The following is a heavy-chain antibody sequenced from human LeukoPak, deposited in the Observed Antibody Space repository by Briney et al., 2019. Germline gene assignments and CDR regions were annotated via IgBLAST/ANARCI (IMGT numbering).Heavy chain of an antibody. V-gene: IGHV3-30*18. J-gene: IGHJ5*02. CDR2: ISHDGNKK. Sequence: HPGRSLRLSCEVSGFTFTNHGMHWVRQAPGKGPEWMAVISHDGNKKYYADSVKGRVTISRDNSKNTLYLQMNSLRPEDTAVYYCAKDTGGEVLWNWFDRWGQGTLVIVSS. CDR3: AKDTGGEVLWNWFDR. CDR1: GFTFTNHG. D-gene: IGHD1-1*01.